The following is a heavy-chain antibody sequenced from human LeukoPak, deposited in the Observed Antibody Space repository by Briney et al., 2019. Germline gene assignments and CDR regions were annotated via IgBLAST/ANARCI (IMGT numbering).Heavy chain of an antibody. CDR1: GRSIRGYY. J-gene: IGHJ4*02. V-gene: IGHV4-4*07. D-gene: IGHD2-8*01. Sequence: PSETLSLTCTVSGRSIRGYYGRWVPQPAVQGLEWIGRFYSSESSNYNPSLKSRVTMSIDTSKNQFSLKLTSVTAADTAVYYCARDLRSPNGVYDHWGQGTLVTVSS. CDR3: ARDLRSPNGVYDH. CDR2: FYSSESS.